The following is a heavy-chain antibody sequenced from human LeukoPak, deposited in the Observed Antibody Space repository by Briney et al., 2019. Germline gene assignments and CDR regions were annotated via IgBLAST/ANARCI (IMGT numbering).Heavy chain of an antibody. CDR3: VRDSLQLDVWWDDTFDS. CDR2: IYYSGST. Sequence: PSETLSLTCTVSGGSISSSSYYWGWIRQPPGKGLEWIGSIYYSGSTYYNPSLKSRVTISVDTSKNQFSLKLSSVTAADTAVYYCVRDSLQLDVWWDDTFDSWGQGTMVTVSS. V-gene: IGHV4-39*07. CDR1: GGSISSSSYY. D-gene: IGHD1-1*01. J-gene: IGHJ3*02.